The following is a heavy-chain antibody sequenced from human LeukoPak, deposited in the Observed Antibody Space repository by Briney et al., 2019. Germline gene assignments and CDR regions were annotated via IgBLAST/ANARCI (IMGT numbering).Heavy chain of an antibody. Sequence: SVKVSCKASGGTFSSYAISWVRQAPGQGLEWMGGIIPIFGTANYAQKFQGRVTITTDESTSAAYMALSSLRSEDTAVYYCARLNYYDSSGYPRDYYYYMDVWGKGTTVTVSS. CDR2: IIPIFGTA. CDR1: GGTFSSYA. CDR3: ARLNYYDSSGYPRDYYYYMDV. V-gene: IGHV1-69*05. J-gene: IGHJ6*03. D-gene: IGHD3-22*01.